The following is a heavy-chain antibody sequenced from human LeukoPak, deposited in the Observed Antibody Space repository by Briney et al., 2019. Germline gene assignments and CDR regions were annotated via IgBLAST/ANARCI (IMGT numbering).Heavy chain of an antibody. CDR2: IWYDGSNK. J-gene: IGHJ4*02. CDR3: ARGFYYSKVTTFDY. CDR1: GFTFSSYG. V-gene: IGHV3-33*01. D-gene: IGHD4-17*01. Sequence: GGSLRLSCAASGFTFSSYGMHWVRQAPGKGLEWVAVIWYDGSNKYYADSVKGRFTISRDNSKNTLYLQMNSLRAEDTAVYYCARGFYYSKVTTFDYWGQGTLVTVSS.